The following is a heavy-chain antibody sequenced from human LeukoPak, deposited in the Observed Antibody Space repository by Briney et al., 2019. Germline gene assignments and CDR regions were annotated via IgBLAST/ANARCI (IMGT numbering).Heavy chain of an antibody. D-gene: IGHD3-10*01. CDR3: ARFYYGSGSHFDY. CDR2: MNPNSGNT. J-gene: IGHJ4*02. CDR1: GYTFTSYD. V-gene: IGHV1-8*03. Sequence: ASVKVSCKASGYTFTSYDINWVRQATGQGLEWVGWMNPNSGNTGYAQKFQGRVTITRNTSISTAYMELSSLRSDDTAVYYCARFYYGSGSHFDYWGQGTLVTVSS.